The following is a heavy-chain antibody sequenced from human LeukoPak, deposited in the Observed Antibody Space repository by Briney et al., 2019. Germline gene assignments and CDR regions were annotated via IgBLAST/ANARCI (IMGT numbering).Heavy chain of an antibody. Sequence: GSLRLSCTASGFTFSGAWMTWVRQAPGKGLEWVANIREDGTEKNYVDSVKGRFTISRDNAKNSLFLQMSNLRDDDTAIYYCARHVGISFWGQGTLVTVSS. CDR2: IREDGTEK. V-gene: IGHV3-7*01. J-gene: IGHJ4*02. CDR1: GFTFSGAW. CDR3: ARHVGISF. D-gene: IGHD7-27*01.